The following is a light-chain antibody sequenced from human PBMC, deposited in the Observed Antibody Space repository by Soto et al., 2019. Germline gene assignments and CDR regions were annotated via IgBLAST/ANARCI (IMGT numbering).Light chain of an antibody. V-gene: IGLV1-44*01. Sequence: QSVLTQPPSASGTPGQRVTISCSGSRSNIGSNSVNWYRQLPGTAPKLLIYTNDRRPAGVPDRFSGSKSGTSASLAISGLQSEDEADYYCAAWDDSLNAYVFGTGTKVTVL. CDR1: RSNIGSNS. CDR3: AAWDDSLNAYV. CDR2: TND. J-gene: IGLJ1*01.